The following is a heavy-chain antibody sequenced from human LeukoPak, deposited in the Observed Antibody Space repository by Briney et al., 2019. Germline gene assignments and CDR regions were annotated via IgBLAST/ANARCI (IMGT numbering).Heavy chain of an antibody. Sequence: PSETLSLTCTVSGGSISSYYWSWIRQPPGKGLEWIGYIYTSGGTNYNPSLKSRVTISVDTSKNQFSLKLSSVTAADTAVYYCARLDTRYYYYYMDVWGKGTTVNVSS. CDR2: IYTSGGT. CDR1: GGSISSYY. CDR3: ARLDTRYYYYYMDV. D-gene: IGHD5-18*01. V-gene: IGHV4-4*09. J-gene: IGHJ6*03.